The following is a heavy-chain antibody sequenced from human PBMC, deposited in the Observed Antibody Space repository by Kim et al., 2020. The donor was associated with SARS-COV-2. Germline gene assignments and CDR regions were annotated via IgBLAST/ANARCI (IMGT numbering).Heavy chain of an antibody. CDR3: ARRFGIAAAGSFKTAGAIDY. CDR2: IYYSGST. D-gene: IGHD6-13*01. Sequence: SETLSLTCTVSGGSISSSSYYWGWIRQPPGKGLEWIGSIYYSGSTYYNPSLKSRVTISVDTSKNQFSLKLSSVTAADTAVYYCARRFGIAAAGSFKTAGAIDYWGQGTLVTVSS. CDR1: GGSISSSSYY. V-gene: IGHV4-39*01. J-gene: IGHJ4*02.